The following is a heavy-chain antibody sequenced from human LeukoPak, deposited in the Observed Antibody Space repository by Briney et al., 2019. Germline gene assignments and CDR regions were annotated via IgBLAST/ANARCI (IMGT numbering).Heavy chain of an antibody. J-gene: IGHJ3*02. CDR1: GGSISSYY. V-gene: IGHV4-59*01. CDR3: ARYRNLYAAAGPDAFDI. CDR2: IYYSGST. D-gene: IGHD6-13*01. Sequence: SETLSLTCTVSGGSISSYYWSWIRQPPGKGLEWIGYIYYSGSTNYNPSLQSRVTISVDTSKNQFSLKLSSVTAADTAVYYCARYRNLYAAAGPDAFDIWGQGTMVTVSS.